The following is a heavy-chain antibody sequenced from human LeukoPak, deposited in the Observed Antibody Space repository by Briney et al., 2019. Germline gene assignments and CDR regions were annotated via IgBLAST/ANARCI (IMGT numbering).Heavy chain of an antibody. D-gene: IGHD3-3*01. CDR1: GGSISSYY. V-gene: IGHV4-59*01. J-gene: IGHJ5*02. Sequence: KPSETLSLTCTVSGGSISSYYWGWIRQPPGKGLEWIGYIYYSGSTNYNPSLKSRVTISVDTSKNQFSLKLSSVTAADTAVYYCARTPTYFGVVTNWFDPWGQGTLVTVSS. CDR2: IYYSGST. CDR3: ARTPTYFGVVTNWFDP.